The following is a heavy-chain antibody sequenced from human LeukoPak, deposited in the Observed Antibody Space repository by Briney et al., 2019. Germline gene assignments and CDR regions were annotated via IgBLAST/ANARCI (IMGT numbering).Heavy chain of an antibody. V-gene: IGHV1-46*03. Sequence: ASVKVSCKASGYTFTSYYMHWVRQAPGQGLEWMGIINPSGGNTNYAQKFQGRVTMTRDTSTSTVYMELSSLRFEDTAVYYCAREMDGGDQDYWGQGTLVTVSS. CDR3: AREMDGGDQDY. D-gene: IGHD2-21*02. CDR2: INPSGGNT. CDR1: GYTFTSYY. J-gene: IGHJ4*02.